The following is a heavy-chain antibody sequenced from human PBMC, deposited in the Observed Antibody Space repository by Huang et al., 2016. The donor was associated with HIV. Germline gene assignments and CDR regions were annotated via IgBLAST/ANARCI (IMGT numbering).Heavy chain of an antibody. J-gene: IGHJ3*02. CDR2: LAPEHGET. D-gene: IGHD2-21*01. CDR1: GYTLTELS. Sequence: QVQLVQSGAEVKKPGASVKVSCKVSGYTLTELSIHWVRQAPGKGLEWMGGLAPEHGETICAQTFQGRVTMTEDTSTDTAYMELHSLRPEDTAVYYCAAGYDTYYDIWGQGTMVSASS. CDR3: AAGYDTYYDI. V-gene: IGHV1-24*01.